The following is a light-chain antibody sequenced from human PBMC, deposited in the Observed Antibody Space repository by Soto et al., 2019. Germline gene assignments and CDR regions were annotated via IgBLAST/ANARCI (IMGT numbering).Light chain of an antibody. CDR1: SSDVGGYNY. CDR2: EVT. V-gene: IGLV2-14*01. Sequence: VLTQPASVSGSPGQSITISCTGTSSDVGGYNYVSWYQQHPGKAPKLMVYEVTNRPSGVSNRFSGSRSGNTASLTISGLQSEDEAEYYCNSYTSSSTFVFGTGTKVTVL. CDR3: NSYTSSSTFV. J-gene: IGLJ1*01.